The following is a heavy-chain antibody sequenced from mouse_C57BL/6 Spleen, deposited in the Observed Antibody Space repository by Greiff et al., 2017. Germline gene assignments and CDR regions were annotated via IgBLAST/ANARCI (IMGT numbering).Heavy chain of an antibody. V-gene: IGHV5-16*01. CDR3: ARDGNYWYFDV. CDR2: INYDGSIT. J-gene: IGHJ1*03. D-gene: IGHD4-1*01. CDR1: GFTFSDYY. Sequence: EVKLVESEGGLVQPGSSMKLSCTASGFTFSDYYMAWVRQVPEKGLEWVANINYDGSITYSLYSLKSRFIISRDNAKNILYLQMSSRKSEDTATYYCARDGNYWYFDVWGTGTTVTVSS.